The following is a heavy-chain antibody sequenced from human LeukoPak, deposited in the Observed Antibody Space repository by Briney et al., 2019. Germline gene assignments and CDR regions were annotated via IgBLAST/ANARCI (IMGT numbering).Heavy chain of an antibody. CDR1: GYTFTSYG. J-gene: IGHJ6*02. Sequence: ASVKVSCKASGYTFTSYGISWVRQAPGQGLEWMGIINPSGGSTSYAQKFQGRVTMTRDMSTSTVYMELRSLRSDDTAVYYCARGGPSVSYSSSWYPSFYYYYYGMDVWGQGTTVTVSS. CDR3: ARGGPSVSYSSSWYPSFYYYYYGMDV. D-gene: IGHD6-13*01. V-gene: IGHV1-46*01. CDR2: INPSGGST.